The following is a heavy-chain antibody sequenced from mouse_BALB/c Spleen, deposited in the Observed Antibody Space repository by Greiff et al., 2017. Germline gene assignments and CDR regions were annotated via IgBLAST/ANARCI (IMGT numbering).Heavy chain of an antibody. J-gene: IGHJ1*01. CDR1: GYSITSDYA. D-gene: IGHD2-14*01. V-gene: IGHV3-2*02. CDR3: AREGRYGWYFDV. Sequence: EVKLVESGPGLVKPSQSLSLTCTVTGYSITSDYAWNWIRQFPGNKLEWMGYISYSGSTSYNPSLKSRISITRDTSKNQFFLQLNSVTTEDTATYYCAREGRYGWYFDVWGAGTTVTVSS. CDR2: ISYSGST.